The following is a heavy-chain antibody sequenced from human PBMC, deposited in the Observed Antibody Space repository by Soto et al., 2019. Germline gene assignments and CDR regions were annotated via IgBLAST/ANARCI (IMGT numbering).Heavy chain of an antibody. J-gene: IGHJ6*02. CDR3: AREVGSSSWYYYYYGMDV. Sequence: SETLSLTCTVSGGSISSGDCYWSWIRQPPGKGLEWIGFMYYSGSTYYNPSLKSRVTISVDTSKSQFSLKLSSVTAADTAVYYCAREVGSSSWYYYYYGMDVWGQGTTVTISS. V-gene: IGHV4-30-4*01. CDR2: MYYSGST. D-gene: IGHD6-13*01. CDR1: GGSISSGDCY.